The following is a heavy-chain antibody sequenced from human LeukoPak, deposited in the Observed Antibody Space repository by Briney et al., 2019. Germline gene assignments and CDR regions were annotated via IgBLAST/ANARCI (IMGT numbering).Heavy chain of an antibody. CDR1: RFTFSSYA. CDR2: ISSNGGST. Sequence: GGSLRLSCAPSRFTFSSYAMHWVRQAPGGGLEYVSAISSNGGSTYYENSVKGRFTISRDNSKNTLYLQMGSLRAEDMAVDYCARGSSGWAIGYWGQGTRVTVSS. D-gene: IGHD6-19*01. J-gene: IGHJ4*02. V-gene: IGHV3-64*01. CDR3: ARGSSGWAIGY.